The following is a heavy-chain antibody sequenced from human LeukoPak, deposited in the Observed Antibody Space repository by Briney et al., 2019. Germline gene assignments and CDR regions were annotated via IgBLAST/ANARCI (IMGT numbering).Heavy chain of an antibody. Sequence: ASVKVSCKASGYTFNSNGISWVRQAPGQGLEWMGWIGAYNGNTNYAQNFQGRVTMTTDTSTSTAYMELRSLTSDDTAVYFCARDRRYDFDYWGQGTLVTVSS. CDR3: ARDRRYDFDY. J-gene: IGHJ4*02. V-gene: IGHV1-18*01. CDR2: IGAYNGNT. D-gene: IGHD1-1*01. CDR1: GYTFNSNG.